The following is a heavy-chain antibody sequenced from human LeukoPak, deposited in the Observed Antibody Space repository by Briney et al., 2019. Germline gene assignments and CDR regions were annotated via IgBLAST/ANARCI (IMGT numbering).Heavy chain of an antibody. CDR2: IYPGDSDT. J-gene: IGHJ3*02. D-gene: IGHD3-16*02. Sequence: GESLKISCKGSGYSFTSYWIGWVRQMPGKGLEWMGIIYPGDSDTRYSPSFQGQVTISADKSISTAYLQWSSLKASDTAMYYCARLPERRLVVPAFDIWGQGTMVTVSS. CDR3: ARLPERRLVVPAFDI. CDR1: GYSFTSYW. V-gene: IGHV5-51*01.